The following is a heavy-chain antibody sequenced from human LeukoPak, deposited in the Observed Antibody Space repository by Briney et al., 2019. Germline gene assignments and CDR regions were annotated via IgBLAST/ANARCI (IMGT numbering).Heavy chain of an antibody. D-gene: IGHD2-21*02. V-gene: IGHV3-30*18. J-gene: IGHJ5*02. CDR2: ISYNGNNK. Sequence: GRSLRLSCAASGFVFSNYGMHWVRQAPGKGLEWVAVISYNGNNKEYADSVKGRFTISRDNSKNTLYLQMNGLRDEDTAVYYCAKKGCGGDCSANWFDPWGQGTLVTVSS. CDR1: GFVFSNYG. CDR3: AKKGCGGDCSANWFDP.